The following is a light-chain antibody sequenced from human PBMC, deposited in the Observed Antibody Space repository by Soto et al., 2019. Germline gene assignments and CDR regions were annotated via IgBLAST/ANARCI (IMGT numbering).Light chain of an antibody. CDR2: EGS. CDR3: CSYAGSYVV. CDR1: SSDVGSYNL. V-gene: IGLV2-23*01. Sequence: QSALTQPASVSGSPGQSITISCTGTSSDVGSYNLVSWYQQHPGKAPKLMIHEGSKRPSGVSNRFSGSKSGNTASLTISGLQAEDEADYYCCSYAGSYVVFGGGTKLTVL. J-gene: IGLJ2*01.